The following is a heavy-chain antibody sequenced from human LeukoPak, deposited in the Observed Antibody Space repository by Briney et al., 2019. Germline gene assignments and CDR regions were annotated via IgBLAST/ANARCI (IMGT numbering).Heavy chain of an antibody. CDR3: ARGPYSYDSSGAFDI. J-gene: IGHJ3*02. V-gene: IGHV4-59*08. Sequence: SETLSLTCTVSGGSISSYYWSWIRQPPGKGLEWIGYIYYSGSTNYNPSLKSRVTMSVDTSRNQFSLKLSSVTAADTAVYFCARGPYSYDSSGAFDIWGQGTMVTGSS. CDR2: IYYSGST. CDR1: GGSISSYY. D-gene: IGHD3-22*01.